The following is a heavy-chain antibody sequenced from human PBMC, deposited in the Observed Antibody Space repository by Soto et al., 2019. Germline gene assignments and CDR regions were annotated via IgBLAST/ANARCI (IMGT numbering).Heavy chain of an antibody. J-gene: IGHJ4*02. CDR3: ARYVSGNSVYFDC. CDR2: IYYIGST. V-gene: IGHV4-31*03. Sequence: PSETLSLTCTVSGGSISSGGYYWSWIRQHPGKGLEWIGYIYYIGSTYYNPSLKSRVTISVDTSKNQFSLKLSSVTAADTAVYYCARYVSGNSVYFDCWGQGTLVTVSS. CDR1: GGSISSGGYY. D-gene: IGHD2-21*02.